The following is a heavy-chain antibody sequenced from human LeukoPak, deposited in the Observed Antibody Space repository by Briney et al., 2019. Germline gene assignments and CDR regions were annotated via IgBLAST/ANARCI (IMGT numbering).Heavy chain of an antibody. D-gene: IGHD6-19*01. CDR2: TYYRSKWYN. V-gene: IGHV6-1*01. Sequence: QALSLTCAISVDSVSINSAAWNWIRQSPSRGLEWLGRTYYRSKWYNDYAVSVKSRITINPDTSKNQFSLQLNSVTPEDTAVYYCARGNSVAGDFDYWGQGTLVTVSS. CDR1: VDSVSINSAA. CDR3: ARGNSVAGDFDY. J-gene: IGHJ4*02.